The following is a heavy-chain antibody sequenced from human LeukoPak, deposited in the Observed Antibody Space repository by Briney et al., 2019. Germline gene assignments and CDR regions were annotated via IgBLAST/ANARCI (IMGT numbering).Heavy chain of an antibody. Sequence: WASVKVSCKASGYTFTSYDINWVRQATAQGLDWMGWMNPNSGNTGYAQKFQGRVTMTRNTSISTAYMELSSLRSDATAVYYCARDASNWNDVPFVYWGEGTLVTVSS. D-gene: IGHD1-1*01. CDR1: GYTFTSYD. J-gene: IGHJ4*02. CDR3: ARDASNWNDVPFVY. CDR2: MNPNSGNT. V-gene: IGHV1-8*01.